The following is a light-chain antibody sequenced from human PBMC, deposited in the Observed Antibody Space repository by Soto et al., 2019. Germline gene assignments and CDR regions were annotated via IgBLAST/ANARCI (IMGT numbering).Light chain of an antibody. Sequence: EVVLTQSPGPLSLSPGTRATLSCRASQNVTGNKLAWFQQRPGQAPRLLIYGASTRATDIPARFSGTGSGTNYTLTISGLEPEDFVFYFCHQYGNSHFTFGQGTKLDIK. CDR3: HQYGNSHFT. V-gene: IGKV3-20*01. J-gene: IGKJ2*01. CDR2: GAS. CDR1: QNVTGNK.